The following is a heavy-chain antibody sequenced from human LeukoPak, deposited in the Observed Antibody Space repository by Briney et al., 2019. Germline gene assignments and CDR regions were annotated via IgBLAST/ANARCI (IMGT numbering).Heavy chain of an antibody. CDR3: ARDGYYYDSSGYYVVSSFDY. CDR2: INPSGGST. Sequence: GASVKVSCKASGYTFTSYYMHWVRQATGQGLEWMGIINPSGGSTSYAQKFQGRVTMTRDTSTSTVYMELSSLRSEDTAVYYCARDGYYYDSSGYYVVSSFDYWGQGTLVTVSS. CDR1: GYTFTSYY. V-gene: IGHV1-46*01. D-gene: IGHD3-22*01. J-gene: IGHJ4*02.